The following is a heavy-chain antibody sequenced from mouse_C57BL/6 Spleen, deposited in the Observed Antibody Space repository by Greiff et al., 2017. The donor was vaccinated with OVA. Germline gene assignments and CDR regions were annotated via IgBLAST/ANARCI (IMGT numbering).Heavy chain of an antibody. CDR3: ARHENYGSSPYYFDY. D-gene: IGHD1-1*01. J-gene: IGHJ2*01. CDR2: ISSGGSYT. Sequence: EVNLVESGGDLVKPGGSLKLSCAASGFTFSSYGMSWVRQTPDKRLEWVATISSGGSYTYYPDSVKGRFTISRDNAKNTLYLQMSSLKSEDTAMYYCARHENYGSSPYYFDYWGQGTTLTVSS. CDR1: GFTFSSYG. V-gene: IGHV5-6*01.